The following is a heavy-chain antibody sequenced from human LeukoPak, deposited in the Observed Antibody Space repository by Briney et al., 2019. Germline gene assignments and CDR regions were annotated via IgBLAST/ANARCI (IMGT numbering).Heavy chain of an antibody. Sequence: GGSLRLSCAASGFTFSSYAMSWVRQAPGKGLEWVSAISGSCGSTYYADSVKGRFTISRDNSKNTLYLQMNSLRAEDTAVYYCAKDGGSVVPADTFDYWGQGTLVTVSS. D-gene: IGHD2-2*01. V-gene: IGHV3-23*01. CDR2: ISGSCGST. J-gene: IGHJ4*02. CDR3: AKDGGSVVPADTFDY. CDR1: GFTFSSYA.